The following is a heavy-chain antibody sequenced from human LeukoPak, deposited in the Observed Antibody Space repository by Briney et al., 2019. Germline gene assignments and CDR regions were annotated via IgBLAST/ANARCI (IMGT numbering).Heavy chain of an antibody. CDR2: IISGSSYI. V-gene: IGHV3-21*01. Sequence: GGSLRPSWAPSGFTFASYRINCPRQPPGKGLEWLPSIISGSSYIYYADSVKGRFTISRDNPNNSLYLQMNSLRAEDTAVYYCAREGSSSWYYFDYWGQGTLVTVSS. CDR1: GFTFASYR. J-gene: IGHJ4*02. D-gene: IGHD6-13*01. CDR3: AREGSSSWYYFDY.